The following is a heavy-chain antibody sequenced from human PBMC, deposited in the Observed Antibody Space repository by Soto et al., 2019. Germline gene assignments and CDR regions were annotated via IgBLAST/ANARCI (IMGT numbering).Heavy chain of an antibody. D-gene: IGHD6-19*01. CDR3: ARDLGSGWYHGP. CDR1: GFTFSHYG. CDR2: ISYDGRYK. Sequence: SLRLSCAASGFTFSHYGIHWVRQAPGKGLEWVSAISYDGRYKYYADSVKGRFTISRDNFNNTLYLQLNSLRAEDTAVYYCARDLGSGWYHGPWGQGTLVTVSS. J-gene: IGHJ5*02. V-gene: IGHV3-30*03.